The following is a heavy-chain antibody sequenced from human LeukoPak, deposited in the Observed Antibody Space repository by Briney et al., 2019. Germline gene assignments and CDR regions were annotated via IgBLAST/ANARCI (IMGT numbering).Heavy chain of an antibody. CDR1: GGTFSSYA. V-gene: IGHV1-69*05. CDR3: ASGYSSGWYRGWFDP. J-gene: IGHJ5*02. D-gene: IGHD6-19*01. CDR2: IIPIFGTA. Sequence: GASVKVPCKASGGTFSSYAISWVRQAPGQGLEWMGGIIPIFGTANYAQKFQGRVTITTDESTSTAYMELSSLRSEDTAVYYCASGYSSGWYRGWFDPWGQGTLVTVSS.